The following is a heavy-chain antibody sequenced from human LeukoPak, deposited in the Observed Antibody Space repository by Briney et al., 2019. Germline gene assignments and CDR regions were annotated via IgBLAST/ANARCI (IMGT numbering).Heavy chain of an antibody. CDR2: IKSDGSTT. Sequence: QPGGSLRLSCAASGFTFSSSWMHWVRQVPGKGLMWVSRIKSDGSTTIYADSVKGRFTISRDNAKNTLYLQMNSLRVEDTAVYYCARVPDYFDSSGYWGRGTLVTVSS. CDR1: GFTFSSSW. D-gene: IGHD3-22*01. CDR3: ARVPDYFDSSGY. J-gene: IGHJ4*02. V-gene: IGHV3-74*01.